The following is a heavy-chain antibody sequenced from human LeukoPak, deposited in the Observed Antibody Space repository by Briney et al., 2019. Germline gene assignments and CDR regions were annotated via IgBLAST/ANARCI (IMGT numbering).Heavy chain of an antibody. Sequence: SETLSLTCTVSGVSINSHYWSWIRQPPGKALEWIGFIYDSGSANYKSSLKSRVTMTVDTSKNQFSLKLNSVTAADTAVYYCARVLQNYYHMDVWGKGTTVTVSS. J-gene: IGHJ6*03. CDR2: IYDSGSA. CDR1: GVSINSHY. CDR3: ARVLQNYYHMDV. V-gene: IGHV4-59*11. D-gene: IGHD3-3*01.